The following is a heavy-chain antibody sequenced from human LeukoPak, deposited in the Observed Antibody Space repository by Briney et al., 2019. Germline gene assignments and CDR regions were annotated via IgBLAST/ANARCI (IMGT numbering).Heavy chain of an antibody. V-gene: IGHV1-18*01. CDR1: GYTFASYG. Sequence: ASVKVSCKASGYTFASYGISWVRQAPGQGPEWMGWISAYNGNTNYAQKLQGRVTMTTDTSTGTAYMELRSLRSDDTAVYYCARDLYRDYYDSSGYSDYWGQGTLVTVSS. CDR3: ARDLYRDYYDSSGYSDY. J-gene: IGHJ4*02. CDR2: ISAYNGNT. D-gene: IGHD3-22*01.